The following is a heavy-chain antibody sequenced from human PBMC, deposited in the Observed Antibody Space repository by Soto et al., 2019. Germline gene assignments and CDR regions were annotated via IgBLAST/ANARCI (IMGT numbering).Heavy chain of an antibody. CDR1: GFTFRSYA. J-gene: IGHJ4*02. Sequence: QVQLVESGGGVVQPGRSPRLSCAASGFTFRSYAMHWVRQAPGKGLEWVAVISYDGSNKYYADSVKGRFTISRDNSKNTLYLQMNSLRAEDTAVYYCARDGSRSGYDGGIDYWGQGTLVTVSS. V-gene: IGHV3-30-3*01. D-gene: IGHD5-12*01. CDR3: ARDGSRSGYDGGIDY. CDR2: ISYDGSNK.